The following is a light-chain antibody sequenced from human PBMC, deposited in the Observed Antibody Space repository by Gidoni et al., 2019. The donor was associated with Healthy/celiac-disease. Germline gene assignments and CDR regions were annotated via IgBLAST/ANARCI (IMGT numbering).Light chain of an antibody. CDR1: QSVSSY. CDR3: QQRSNWPPGLT. CDR2: DAS. V-gene: IGKV3-11*01. Sequence: EIVLTQSPATLSLSPGERATLSFRASQSVSSYLAWYQQNPGQAPRLLIYDASNRATGIPARFSGSGSGTDFTLTISSLEPEDFAVYYCQQRSNWPPGLTFGGGTKVEIK. J-gene: IGKJ4*01.